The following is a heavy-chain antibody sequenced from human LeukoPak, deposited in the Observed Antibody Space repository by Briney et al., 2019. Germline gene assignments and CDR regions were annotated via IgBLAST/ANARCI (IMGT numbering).Heavy chain of an antibody. CDR1: GGTFSRYA. CDR3: ARSASTYSEYSSSSLVY. D-gene: IGHD6-6*01. J-gene: IGHJ4*02. Sequence: GASVKVSCKASGGTFSRYAISRVRQAPGQGLEWMGGIIPIFGTANYAQKFQGRVTITTDESTSTAYMELNSLRSEDTAVYYCARSASTYSEYSSSSLVYWGQGTLVTVSS. V-gene: IGHV1-69*05. CDR2: IIPIFGTA.